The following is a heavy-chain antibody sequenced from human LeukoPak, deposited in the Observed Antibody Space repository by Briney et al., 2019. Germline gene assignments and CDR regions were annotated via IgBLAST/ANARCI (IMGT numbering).Heavy chain of an antibody. J-gene: IGHJ4*02. V-gene: IGHV4-39*07. CDR2: IYYSGST. CDR1: SGSISSNNHY. Sequence: SETLSLTCSVSSGSISSNNHYWGWIRQPQGKGLEWIGYIYYSGSTYYNPSLKSRVTISVDTSKNQFSLKLSSVTAADTAVYYCARARDSGSFLFDYWGQGTLVTVSS. D-gene: IGHD1-26*01. CDR3: ARARDSGSFLFDY.